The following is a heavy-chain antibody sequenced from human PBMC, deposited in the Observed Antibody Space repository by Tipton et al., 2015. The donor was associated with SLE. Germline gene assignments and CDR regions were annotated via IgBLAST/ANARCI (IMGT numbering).Heavy chain of an antibody. Sequence: TLSLTCTVSGGSISSSTYYWGWIRQPPGRGLEWIGSIYYSGSTYYNPSLKSRVTISVDTSKNQFSLRLSSVTAADTAVYYCASLGASGQWLVIDYWGQGTLVTVSS. J-gene: IGHJ4*02. CDR3: ASLGASGQWLVIDY. CDR2: IYYSGST. V-gene: IGHV4-39*01. CDR1: GGSISSSTYY. D-gene: IGHD6-19*01.